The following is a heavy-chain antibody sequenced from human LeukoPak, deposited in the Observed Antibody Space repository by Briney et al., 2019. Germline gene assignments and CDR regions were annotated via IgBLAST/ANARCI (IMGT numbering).Heavy chain of an antibody. D-gene: IGHD4-17*01. V-gene: IGHV3-30*03. CDR2: ISYDGSNK. Sequence: GGSLRLSCAASGFTFSSYGMHWVRQAPGKGLEWVAVISYDGSNKYYADSVKGRFTIYSDNQKNTLYLQINSLRAKDTAVYNCSISNPYDVYVRFDYCGQGTLGTVSS. CDR3: SISNPYDVYVRFDY. CDR1: GFTFSSYG. J-gene: IGHJ4*02.